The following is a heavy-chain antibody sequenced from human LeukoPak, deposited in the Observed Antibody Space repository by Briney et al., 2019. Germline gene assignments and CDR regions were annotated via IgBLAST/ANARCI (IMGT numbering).Heavy chain of an antibody. CDR2: INPNGGGT. V-gene: IGHV1-2*02. Sequence: GASVKVSCKASGYTFTGYYIHWVRQAPGQGLEWMGWINPNGGGTNYAQKFQGRVTMTRDTSINTAYMELSRVTSDDTAVYYCASNLGYCSSTSCSAMSRYYYYMDVWGKGTTVTVSS. D-gene: IGHD2-2*01. J-gene: IGHJ6*03. CDR1: GYTFTGYY. CDR3: ASNLGYCSSTSCSAMSRYYYYMDV.